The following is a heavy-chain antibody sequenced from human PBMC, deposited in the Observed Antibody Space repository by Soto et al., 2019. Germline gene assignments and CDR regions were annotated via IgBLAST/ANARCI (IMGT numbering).Heavy chain of an antibody. J-gene: IGHJ4*02. CDR1: GGSISSGGYY. V-gene: IGHV4-31*03. CDR2: IYYSGST. D-gene: IGHD3-22*01. Sequence: SETLSLTCTVSGGSISSGGYYWSWIRQHPGKGLEWIGYIYYSGSTYYNPSLKSRVTISVDTSKNQFSLKLSSVTAADTAVYYCARGFGKTMKVGFDYWGQGTLVTVSS. CDR3: ARGFGKTMKVGFDY.